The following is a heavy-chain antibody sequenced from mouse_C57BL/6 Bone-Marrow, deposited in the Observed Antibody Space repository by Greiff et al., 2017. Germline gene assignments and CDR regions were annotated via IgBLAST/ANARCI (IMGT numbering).Heavy chain of an antibody. Sequence: DVQLQESGPELVKPGASVKIPCKASGYTFTDYNMDWVKQSHGKSLEWIGDINPNNGGTIYNQKFKGKATLTVDKSSSTAYMELRSLTSEDTAVYYCARELAWFAYWGQGTLVTVSA. J-gene: IGHJ3*01. CDR1: GYTFTDYN. D-gene: IGHD4-1*01. CDR2: INPNNGGT. V-gene: IGHV1-18*01. CDR3: ARELAWFAY.